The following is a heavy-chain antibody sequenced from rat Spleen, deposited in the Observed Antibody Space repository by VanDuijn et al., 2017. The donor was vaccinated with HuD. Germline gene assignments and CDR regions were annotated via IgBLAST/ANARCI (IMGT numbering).Heavy chain of an antibody. CDR2: ISPSGGST. CDR1: GFTFSNYG. CDR3: ATDRLLQWYFDY. V-gene: IGHV5-29*01. D-gene: IGHD1-1*01. J-gene: IGHJ2*01. Sequence: EVQLVESGGGLVQPGRSLKLSCAASGFTFSNYGMAWVRQAPTKGLEWVATISPSGGSTYYRDSVKGRFTISRDNAKSTLYLQMDSLRSEDTATYYCATDRLLQWYFDYWGQGVMVTVSS.